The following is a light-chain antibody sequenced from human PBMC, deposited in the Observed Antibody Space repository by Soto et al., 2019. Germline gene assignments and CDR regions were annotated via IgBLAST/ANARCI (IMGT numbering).Light chain of an antibody. CDR3: QHYGSSPYT. Sequence: EIVLTQSPGTLSLSPGERATLSCRASQTVTSTYLAWYQHKPGQAPRLLISGASSRATGIPDRFSGSGSGTDFSLTISRLEPQDFAVYYCQHYGSSPYTFGQGTKLEIK. J-gene: IGKJ2*01. V-gene: IGKV3-20*01. CDR1: QTVTSTY. CDR2: GAS.